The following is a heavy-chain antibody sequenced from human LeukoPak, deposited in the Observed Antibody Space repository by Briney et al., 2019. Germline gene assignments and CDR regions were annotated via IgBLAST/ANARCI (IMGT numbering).Heavy chain of an antibody. CDR1: GGSISSSSYY. D-gene: IGHD3-3*02. CDR2: IYYSGST. CDR3: ARDSPISASDYFDY. V-gene: IGHV4-39*07. Sequence: PSETLSLTCTVSGGSISSSSYYWGWIRQPPGKGLEWIGSIYYSGSTYYNPSLKSRVTISVDTSKDQFSLKLSSVTAADTAVYYCARDSPISASDYFDYWGQGTLVTVSS. J-gene: IGHJ4*02.